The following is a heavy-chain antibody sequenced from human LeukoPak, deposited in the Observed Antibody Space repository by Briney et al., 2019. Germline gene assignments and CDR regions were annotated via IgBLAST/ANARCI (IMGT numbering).Heavy chain of an antibody. D-gene: IGHD3-16*01. CDR3: ARHVGGGTGSWFDP. CDR2: ISYSGST. V-gene: IGHV4-59*08. CDR1: GGFISSYY. J-gene: IGHJ5*02. Sequence: SETLSLTCTVSGGFISSYYWSWIRQPPGKGLEWIGYISYSGSTIYNPSLKSRVTISGDTSKNQFSLKLSSVTATDTAVYYCARHVGGGTGSWFDPWGQGTLVTVSS.